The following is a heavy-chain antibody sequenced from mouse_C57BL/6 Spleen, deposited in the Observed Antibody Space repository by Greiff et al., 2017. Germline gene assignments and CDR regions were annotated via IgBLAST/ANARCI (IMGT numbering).Heavy chain of an antibody. J-gene: IGHJ2*01. Sequence: QVQLQQSGAELVRPGPSVKVSCKASGYAFTNYLIEWVKQRPGQGLEWIGVINPGSGGTTYNEKFKGKATLTADKSSSTAYIQRSSLTSEDSAVYCCAIEGNYPDYWGQGTTLTVSS. CDR2: INPGSGGT. CDR1: GYAFTNYL. V-gene: IGHV1-54*01. CDR3: AIEGNYPDY.